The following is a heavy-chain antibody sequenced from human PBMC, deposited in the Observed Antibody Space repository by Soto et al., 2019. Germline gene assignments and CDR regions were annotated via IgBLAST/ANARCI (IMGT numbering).Heavy chain of an antibody. J-gene: IGHJ4*02. V-gene: IGHV3-74*01. CDR3: ARGGLEPFDY. Sequence: GGSLRLSCAASGFTLGNYWMHWVRQAPGKGLLWVSRINDYGTTINYAESVEGRFIISRDDAKSEVYLQMNNLRAEDSAVYYCARGGLEPFDYWGQGALVTVYS. D-gene: IGHD1-1*01. CDR2: INDYGTTI. CDR1: GFTLGNYW.